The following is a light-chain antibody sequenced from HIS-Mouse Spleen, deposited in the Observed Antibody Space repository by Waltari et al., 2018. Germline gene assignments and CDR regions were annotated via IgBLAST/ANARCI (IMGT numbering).Light chain of an antibody. CDR3: CSYAGSSTWV. CDR2: EGS. CDR1: SSDVGSYNL. J-gene: IGLJ3*02. V-gene: IGLV2-23*01. Sequence: QSALTQPASVSGSPGQSITISCTGTSSDVGSYNLVSWYQQHPGKAPKRMFYEGSKRPSGVSIRFSGSKSGNTASLTISGLQAEDEADYYCCSYAGSSTWVFGGGTKLTVL.